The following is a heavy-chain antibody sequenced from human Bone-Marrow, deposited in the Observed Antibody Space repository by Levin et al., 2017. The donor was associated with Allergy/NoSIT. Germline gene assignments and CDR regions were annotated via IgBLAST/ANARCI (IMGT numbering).Heavy chain of an antibody. CDR1: GFTFRSHG. D-gene: IGHD3-10*01. CDR2: IRATGSHT. Sequence: PGGSLRLSCAASGFTFRSHGMSWVRQAPGKGLEWVSTIRATGSHTFYADSVKGRFTISRDDSKNTVYLQMNSLRAEDTAIYYCAKMFYGSGTYGWFETWGQGTQVTVSS. V-gene: IGHV3-23*01. J-gene: IGHJ5*02. CDR3: AKMFYGSGTYGWFET.